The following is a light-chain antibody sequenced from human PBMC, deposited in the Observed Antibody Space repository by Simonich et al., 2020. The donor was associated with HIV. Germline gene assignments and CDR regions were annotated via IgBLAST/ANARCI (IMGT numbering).Light chain of an antibody. CDR3: MQNLQLPPT. J-gene: IGKJ3*01. CDR1: QSLLHSDGKTY. V-gene: IGKV2D-29*02. CDR2: EAS. Sequence: DIVMTQSPLSLSVTPGQPASISCKSSQSLLHSDGKTYLSWYLQKPGQSPELLIYEASNRVSGVPDRFSGSGSGTDFTLKISRVEAEDVGVYYCMQNLQLPPTFGPGTKVDIK.